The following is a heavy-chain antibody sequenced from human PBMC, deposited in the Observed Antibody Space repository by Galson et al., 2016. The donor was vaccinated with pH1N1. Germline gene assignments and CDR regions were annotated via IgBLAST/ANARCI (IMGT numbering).Heavy chain of an antibody. CDR3: AKVAGYFSGWSDY. V-gene: IGHV3-48*03. CDR1: GFTFSSYE. D-gene: IGHD6-19*01. CDR2: IRSSGSTI. J-gene: IGHJ4*02. Sequence: SLRLSCAASGFTFSSYEMNWVRQAPGKGLEWVSYIRSSGSTIYYADSVKGRFTISRDNAKNSLYLQMNSLRAEDTALYYCAKVAGYFSGWSDYWGQGTLVTVSS.